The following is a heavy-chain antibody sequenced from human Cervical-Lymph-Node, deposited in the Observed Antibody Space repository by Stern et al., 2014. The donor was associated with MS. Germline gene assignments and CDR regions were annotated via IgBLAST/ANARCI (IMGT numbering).Heavy chain of an antibody. CDR1: GASVGGGDWY. Sequence: QVQLQESGPGLVKPSQTLSLACAVSGASVGGGDWYWSWIRQPPGKGLEWLGHIYYSGTPYYQPSPKSRLIISLDTSKNQFSLNLTSVTAADTAVYYCAGAIGKYELLESFDMWGQGTMVTVSS. CDR2: IYYSGTP. CDR3: AGAIGKYELLESFDM. V-gene: IGHV4-30-4*01. D-gene: IGHD1-1*01. J-gene: IGHJ3*02.